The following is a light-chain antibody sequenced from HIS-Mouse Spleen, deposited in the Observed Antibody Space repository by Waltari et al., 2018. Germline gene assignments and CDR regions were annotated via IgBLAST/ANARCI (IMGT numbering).Light chain of an antibody. J-gene: IGLJ3*02. CDR3: SSYTSSSTL. Sequence: QSALTQPASVSGSPGQSITLSCTGTSSDVVGYNYLSWYQQHPGKAPKLMIYEVSNRPSGVSNRFSGSKSGNTASLTISGLQAEDEADYYCSSYTSSSTLFGGGTKLTVL. CDR2: EVS. V-gene: IGLV2-14*01. CDR1: SSDVVGYNY.